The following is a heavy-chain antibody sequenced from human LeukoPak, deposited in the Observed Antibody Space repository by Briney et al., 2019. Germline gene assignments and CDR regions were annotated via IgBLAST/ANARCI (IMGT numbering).Heavy chain of an antibody. J-gene: IGHJ3*02. CDR2: IYYSGST. CDR1: GGSISSSYYY. CDR3: ARTSIAARRANAFDI. V-gene: IGHV4-39*07. D-gene: IGHD6-6*01. Sequence: SETLSLTCTVSGGSISSSYYYWGWIRQPPGKGLEWIGSIYYSGSTYYNPSLKSRVTISVDTSKNQFSLKLSSVTAADTAVYYCARTSIAARRANAFDIWGQGTMVTVSS.